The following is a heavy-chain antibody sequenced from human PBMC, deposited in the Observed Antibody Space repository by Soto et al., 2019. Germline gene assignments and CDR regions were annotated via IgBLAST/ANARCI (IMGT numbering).Heavy chain of an antibody. Sequence: QITLKESGPTLVKPTQTLTLTCTLSGVSLSTSGVGVNWIRQPPGKALEWLALIYWDDDRRYSPSLKSRPTLTKDTSKDQVVLTMTNIDLVDTATYYCARSVATTPLLSDHLGQGALVTVSS. V-gene: IGHV2-5*02. CDR3: ARSVATTPLLSDH. D-gene: IGHD1-1*01. J-gene: IGHJ5*02. CDR1: GVSLSTSGVG. CDR2: IYWDDDR.